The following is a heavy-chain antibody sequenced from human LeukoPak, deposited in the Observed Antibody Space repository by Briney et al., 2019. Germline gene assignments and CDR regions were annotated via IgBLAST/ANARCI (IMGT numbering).Heavy chain of an antibody. CDR2: INHNSGST. J-gene: IGHJ4*02. D-gene: IGHD4-17*01. Sequence: PSETLSLTCAVYGGSFSGYYWSWFRQPPGKGLEWIGEINHNSGSTNYKPSLKSRVTIPLDTSENQFSLKLISVTAADTAVYYCARAITVTSYDYWGQGTLVTVSS. V-gene: IGHV4-34*01. CDR1: GGSFSGYY. CDR3: ARAITVTSYDY.